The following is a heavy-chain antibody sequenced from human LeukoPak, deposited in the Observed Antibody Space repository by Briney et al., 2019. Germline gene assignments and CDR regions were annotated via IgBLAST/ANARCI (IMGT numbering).Heavy chain of an antibody. V-gene: IGHV3-74*01. J-gene: IGHJ4*02. CDR3: ARGGLAAASDY. CDR1: GFTFSSYW. Sequence: GGSLRLSCAASGFTFSSYWMFWVRQAPGKGLVWVSHIKGDGGSAYYADSVKGRFTISRDNAKSTLYLQMNSLRAEDTAVYYCARGGLAAASDYWGQGTLVTVSS. D-gene: IGHD6-13*01. CDR2: IKGDGGSA.